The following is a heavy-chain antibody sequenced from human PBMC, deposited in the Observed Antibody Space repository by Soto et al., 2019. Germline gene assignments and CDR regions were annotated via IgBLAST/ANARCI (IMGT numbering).Heavy chain of an antibody. CDR1: GFTFSSYA. D-gene: IGHD4-17*01. Sequence: EVQLLESGGGLVQPGGSLRLSCAASGFTFSSYAMSWVRQAPGKGLEWVSAISGSGGSTYYADAVKGRFTISRDNSKNTLYLHMNSLRAEDTAVYYCAKDLDDYGDYAGVDYWGQGTLVTVSS. V-gene: IGHV3-23*01. CDR3: AKDLDDYGDYAGVDY. J-gene: IGHJ4*02. CDR2: ISGSGGST.